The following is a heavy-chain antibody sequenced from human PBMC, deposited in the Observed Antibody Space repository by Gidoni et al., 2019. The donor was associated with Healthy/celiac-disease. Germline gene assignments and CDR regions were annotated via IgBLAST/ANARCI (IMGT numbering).Heavy chain of an antibody. CDR2: IIPIFGTA. V-gene: IGHV1-69*06. CDR1: GGAFSSYA. Sequence: QVQLLQSGAEVQKPWSSVKVSCKASGGAFSSYAISWVRQAPGQGLEWMGGIIPIFGTANYAQKFQGRVTITADKSTSTAYMELSSLRSEDTAVYYCARSVVGKAASAFDIWGQGTMVTVSS. CDR3: ARSVVGKAASAFDI. D-gene: IGHD2-15*01. J-gene: IGHJ3*02.